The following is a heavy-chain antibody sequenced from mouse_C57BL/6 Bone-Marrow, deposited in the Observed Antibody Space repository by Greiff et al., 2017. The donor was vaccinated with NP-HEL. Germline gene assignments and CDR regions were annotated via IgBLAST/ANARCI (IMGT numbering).Heavy chain of an antibody. V-gene: IGHV1-72*01. CDR2: IDPNSGGT. Sequence: QVQLQQPGAELVKPGASVKLSCKASGYTFTSYWMHWVKQRPGRGLEWIGRIDPNSGGTKYNEKFKSKAKLTVDKPSSTAYMQLSSLTSEDSAVYYCARFSLLLRGDWYFDVWGTGTTVTVSS. J-gene: IGHJ1*03. D-gene: IGHD1-1*01. CDR3: ARFSLLLRGDWYFDV. CDR1: GYTFTSYW.